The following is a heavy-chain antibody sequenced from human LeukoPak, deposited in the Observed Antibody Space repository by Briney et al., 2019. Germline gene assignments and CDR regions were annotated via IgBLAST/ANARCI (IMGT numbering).Heavy chain of an antibody. CDR3: ARAGYSYGF. J-gene: IGHJ4*02. CDR2: IYHIGST. V-gene: IGHV4-38-2*01. CDR1: GYSISSGYY. Sequence: SETLSLTCAVSGYSISSGYYWGWIREPPGKGLEWIGSIYHIGSTYYNPSLKSRVTISVDTSKNQFSLKLSSVTAADTAVYYCARAGYSYGFWGQGTLVTVSS. D-gene: IGHD5-18*01.